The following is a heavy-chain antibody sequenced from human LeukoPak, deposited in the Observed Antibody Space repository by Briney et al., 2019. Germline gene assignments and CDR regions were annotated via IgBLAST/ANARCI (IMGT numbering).Heavy chain of an antibody. V-gene: IGHV3-53*01. Sequence: GGSLRLSCAASGFTVSSNYMSWVRQAPGKGLEWVSVIYSGGSTYYADSVKGRFTISRDNSKNTLYLQMNSLRAEDTAVYYCARENTLNYSDYFDYWGQGTLVTVSS. CDR2: IYSGGST. CDR1: GFTVSSNY. D-gene: IGHD3-9*01. CDR3: ARENTLNYSDYFDY. J-gene: IGHJ4*02.